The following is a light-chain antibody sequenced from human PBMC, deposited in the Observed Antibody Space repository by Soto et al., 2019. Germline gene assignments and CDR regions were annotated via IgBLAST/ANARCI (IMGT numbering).Light chain of an antibody. CDR3: QQRRNWPWLT. CDR2: DVS. V-gene: IGKV3-11*01. CDR1: QSVNNY. Sequence: EIVLTHSPATLSLSPGERATLSCRASQSVNNYLAWYQQRPGQAPRLLIYDVSNTATGIPARFSGSGSGTDCTHTISSLEPEDSAVYFCQQRRNWPWLTFGGDTRVEIK. J-gene: IGKJ4*01.